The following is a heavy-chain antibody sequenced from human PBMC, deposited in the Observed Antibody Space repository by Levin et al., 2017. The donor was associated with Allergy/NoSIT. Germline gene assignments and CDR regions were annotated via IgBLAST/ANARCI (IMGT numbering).Heavy chain of an antibody. CDR3: ARGVWSGYYHYYYYGMDV. Sequence: LRLSCTVSGGSISSGDYYWSWIRQPPGKGLEWIGYIYYSGSTYYNPSLKSRVTISVDTSKNQFSLKLSSVTAADTAVYYCARGVWSGYYHYYYYGMDVWGQGTTVTVSS. J-gene: IGHJ6*02. V-gene: IGHV4-30-4*01. D-gene: IGHD3-3*01. CDR2: IYYSGST. CDR1: GGSISSGDYY.